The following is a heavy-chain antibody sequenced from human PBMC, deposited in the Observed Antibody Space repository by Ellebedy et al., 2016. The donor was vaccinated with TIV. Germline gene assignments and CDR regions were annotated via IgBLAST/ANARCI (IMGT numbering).Heavy chain of an antibody. CDR3: ARLIPGVRFNGYAQFDY. CDR1: GFRFSDYY. D-gene: IGHD5-12*01. J-gene: IGHJ4*02. Sequence: GESLKISCAASGFRFSDYYMSWIRQAPGKGLESISYISSSDSTFYYADSVKGRFTIARDNAKDSLYLQMNSLRAEDTAVYYCARLIPGVRFNGYAQFDYWGQGTLVTVSS. V-gene: IGHV3-11*01. CDR2: ISSSDSTF.